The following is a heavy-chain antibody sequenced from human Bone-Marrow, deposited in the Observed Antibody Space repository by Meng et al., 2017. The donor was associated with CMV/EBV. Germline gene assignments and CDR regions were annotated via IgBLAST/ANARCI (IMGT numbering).Heavy chain of an antibody. CDR1: GYTFTSYG. CDR2: ISAYNGNT. CDR3: ARHHLTAAFGY. Sequence: ASVKVSCKASGYTFTSYGISWVRQAPGQGLEWMGWISAYNGNTNYAQKFQGRVTITADKSTSTAYMELSSLRSEDTAVYYCARHHLTAAFGYWGQGTLVTVSS. J-gene: IGHJ4*02. D-gene: IGHD2-2*01. V-gene: IGHV1-18*01.